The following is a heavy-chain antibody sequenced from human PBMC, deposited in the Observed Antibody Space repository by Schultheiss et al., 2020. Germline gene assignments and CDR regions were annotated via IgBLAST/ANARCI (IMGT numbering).Heavy chain of an antibody. Sequence: ASVKVSCKASGYTFTSYAMHWVRQAPGQRLEWMGWINAGNGNTKYSQKFQGRVTITRDTSASTAYMEVSSLTSEDTAVYYCAGSYSSSGYGMDVWGQGTTVTVSS. CDR2: INAGNGNT. D-gene: IGHD6-13*01. V-gene: IGHV1-3*01. CDR3: AGSYSSSGYGMDV. J-gene: IGHJ6*02. CDR1: GYTFTSYA.